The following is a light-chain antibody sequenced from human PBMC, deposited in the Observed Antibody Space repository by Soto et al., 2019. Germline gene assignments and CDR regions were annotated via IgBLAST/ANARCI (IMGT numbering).Light chain of an antibody. CDR2: WAS. Sequence: DIVMTKSPDSLAVSLGETATLNCKSSPSVLYSPNNRSCLAWFQKKPGQPPKLLIFWASTREFGVPDRFSGSGSGTDVTLTISSLQPEEVAVYDCQQYSSIPITFGQGTRLEIK. V-gene: IGKV4-1*01. J-gene: IGKJ5*01. CDR1: PSVLYSPNNRSC. CDR3: QQYSSIPIT.